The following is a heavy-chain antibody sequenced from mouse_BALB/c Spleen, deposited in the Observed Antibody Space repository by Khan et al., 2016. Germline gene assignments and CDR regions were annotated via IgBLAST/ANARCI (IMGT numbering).Heavy chain of an antibody. CDR2: IWSGGST. J-gene: IGHJ1*01. D-gene: IGHD1-1*01. V-gene: IGHV2-2*02. Sequence: QVQLKESGPGLVQPSQSLSITCTVSGFSLTSYGVHWVRQSPGKGLEWLGVIWSGGSTDYTAAFISRLSISKDNSKSQVFFKMNSLQANDTAIYYCARNWGTVVATDWYFDVWGAGTTVTVSS. CDR3: ARNWGTVVATDWYFDV. CDR1: GFSLTSYG.